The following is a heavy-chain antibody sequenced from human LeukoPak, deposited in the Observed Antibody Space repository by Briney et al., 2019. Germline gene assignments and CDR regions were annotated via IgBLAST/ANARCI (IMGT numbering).Heavy chain of an antibody. V-gene: IGHV3-48*04. CDR2: IVPGGATI. Sequence: GGSLRLSCAASGFTFSSYWMHWVRQAPGKGLEWVSYIVPGGATIYYPDSVKGRFTISRDDAKNSLSLQMNSLRAEDTAVYFCARGGYCTSGTCYRWNAFDIWGQGTMVTVSS. CDR1: GFTFSSYW. D-gene: IGHD2-15*01. J-gene: IGHJ3*02. CDR3: ARGGYCTSGTCYRWNAFDI.